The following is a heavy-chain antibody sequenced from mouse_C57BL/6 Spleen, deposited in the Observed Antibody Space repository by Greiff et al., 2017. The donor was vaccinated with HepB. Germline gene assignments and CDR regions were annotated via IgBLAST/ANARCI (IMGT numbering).Heavy chain of an antibody. Sequence: VQLQQSGAELVKPGASVKISCKASGYAFSSYWMNWVKQRPGKGLEWIGQIYPGDGDTNYNGKFKGKATLTADKSSSTAYMQLSSLTSEDSAVYFCARSLTTGAMDYWGQGTSVTVSS. CDR1: GYAFSSYW. D-gene: IGHD1-1*01. J-gene: IGHJ4*01. CDR3: ARSLTTGAMDY. V-gene: IGHV1-80*01. CDR2: IYPGDGDT.